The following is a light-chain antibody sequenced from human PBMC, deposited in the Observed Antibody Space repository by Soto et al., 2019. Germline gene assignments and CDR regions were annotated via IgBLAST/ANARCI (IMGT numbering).Light chain of an antibody. Sequence: AIQMTQSPSSLSVSVGDRVTITCRASQGIKNDLTWYQQKPGKAPQLLIYGASTLYRGVPSRFSGRTCGLDFTLTISSLQPEDFATYYYLQDFNYPRTFGPGTKLDIK. CDR2: GAS. V-gene: IGKV1-6*01. J-gene: IGKJ3*01. CDR1: QGIKND. CDR3: LQDFNYPRT.